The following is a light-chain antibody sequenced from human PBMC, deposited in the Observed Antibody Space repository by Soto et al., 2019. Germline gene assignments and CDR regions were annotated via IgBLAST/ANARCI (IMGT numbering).Light chain of an antibody. Sequence: EIVMKQSPATLSVSPGERATLSRRASQSVSSNLAWYQQKPGQAPRLLIYGASTRATGIPARFSGSGSGTEFTLTISSLQSEDFAVYYCQQYNNWPPVTFGQGTRLEIK. CDR3: QQYNNWPPVT. J-gene: IGKJ5*01. CDR2: GAS. V-gene: IGKV3-15*01. CDR1: QSVSSN.